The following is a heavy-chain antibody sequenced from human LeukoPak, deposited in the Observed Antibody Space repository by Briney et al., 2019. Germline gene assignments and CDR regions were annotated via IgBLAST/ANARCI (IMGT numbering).Heavy chain of an antibody. J-gene: IGHJ4*02. CDR1: GGSISSGDYY. D-gene: IGHD2-2*01. Sequence: SETLSLTCTVSGGSISSGDYYWGWIRQPPGKGLEWIGSIYYSGSTYYNPSLKSRVTISVDTSKNQFSLKLSSVTAADTAVYYCARLGVDIVVVPAAIEDYWGQGTLVTVSS. V-gene: IGHV4-39*01. CDR3: ARLGVDIVVVPAAIEDY. CDR2: IYYSGST.